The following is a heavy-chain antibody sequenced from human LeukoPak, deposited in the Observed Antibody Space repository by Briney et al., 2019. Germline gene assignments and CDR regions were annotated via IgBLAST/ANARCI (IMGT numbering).Heavy chain of an antibody. CDR3: ARDPDSSGWNEGDY. V-gene: IGHV4-34*01. Sequence: SETLSLTCAVYGGSFSGYYWSWIRQPPGKGLEWIGEINHSGSTNYNPSLKSRVTISVDTSKNQFSLKLSSVTAADTAVYYCARDPDSSGWNEGDYWGQGTLVTVSS. D-gene: IGHD6-19*01. CDR2: INHSGST. CDR1: GGSFSGYY. J-gene: IGHJ4*02.